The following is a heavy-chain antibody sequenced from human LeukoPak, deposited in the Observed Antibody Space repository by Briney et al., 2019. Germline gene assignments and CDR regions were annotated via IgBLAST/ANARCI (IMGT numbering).Heavy chain of an antibody. CDR3: AKDLNDDILTGIDY. Sequence: GGSLRLSCAASGFTLSDYYMSWIRQAPGKGLEWVSYISSSGSTIYYADSVKGRFTISRDNAKNSLYLQMNSLRAEDTALYYCAKDLNDDILTGIDYWGQGTLVTVSS. D-gene: IGHD3-9*01. V-gene: IGHV3-11*01. J-gene: IGHJ4*02. CDR2: ISSSGSTI. CDR1: GFTLSDYY.